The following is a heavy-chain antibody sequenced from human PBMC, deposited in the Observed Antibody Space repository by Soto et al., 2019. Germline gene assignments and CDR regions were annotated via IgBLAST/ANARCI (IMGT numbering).Heavy chain of an antibody. Sequence: EVQLLESGGSLVQPGGSLRLSCAASAFTFSSYAMAWVRQAPGKGLEWVSSIGGSGGDISYADPVKGRFTISRDNSRNTLYLQMDSLRAEDTAVYYCAKKYHGSYPFDYWGQGTLVTVSS. CDR3: AKKYHGSYPFDY. D-gene: IGHD1-26*01. CDR2: IGGSGGDI. J-gene: IGHJ4*02. V-gene: IGHV3-23*01. CDR1: AFTFSSYA.